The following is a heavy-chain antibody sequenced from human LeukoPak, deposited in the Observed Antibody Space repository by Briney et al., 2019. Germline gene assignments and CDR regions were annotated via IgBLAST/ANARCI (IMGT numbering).Heavy chain of an antibody. V-gene: IGHV3-30*18. Sequence: PGGSLRLSCAASGFTFSSYGMHWVRQAPGKGLEWVAVISYDGSNKYYADSVKGRFTISRDNSKNTLYLQMNSLRAEDTAVHYCAKDSGMLEDPHRYFDYWGQGTLVTVSS. J-gene: IGHJ4*02. CDR2: ISYDGSNK. D-gene: IGHD3-10*02. CDR3: AKDSGMLEDPHRYFDY. CDR1: GFTFSSYG.